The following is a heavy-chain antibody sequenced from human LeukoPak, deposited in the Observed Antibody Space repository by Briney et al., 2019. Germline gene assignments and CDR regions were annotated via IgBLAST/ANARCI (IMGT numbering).Heavy chain of an antibody. CDR1: EFTFSDAW. J-gene: IGHJ4*02. CDR3: TTVTVCTGSSCPGAFDH. D-gene: IGHD2-8*02. Sequence: GGSLRLSCAASEFTFSDAWMNWVRQAPGKGLEWVGRIKNRINGETTDYTAPVKGRFTISRDDSKKTLYLQMNSLKADDTAVYFCTTVTVCTGSSCPGAFDHWGQGTLVTVSS. V-gene: IGHV3-15*01. CDR2: IKNRINGETT.